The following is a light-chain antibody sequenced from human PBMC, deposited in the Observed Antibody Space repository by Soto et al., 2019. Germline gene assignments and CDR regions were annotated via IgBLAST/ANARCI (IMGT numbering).Light chain of an antibody. J-gene: IGLJ1*01. V-gene: IGLV2-8*01. Sequence: QSVLTQPPSASGSAGQSVTISCTGTSTDVGGYNYVSWYQQHPGKAPKLMIYEVSKRPSGVPDRFSGSKSGNTASLTVPGLQAEDEADYYCSSYAGNNIHYVFGTGTQVTVL. CDR2: EVS. CDR1: STDVGGYNY. CDR3: SSYAGNNIHYV.